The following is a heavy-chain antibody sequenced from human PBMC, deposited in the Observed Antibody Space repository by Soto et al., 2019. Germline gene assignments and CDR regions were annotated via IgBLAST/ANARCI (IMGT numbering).Heavy chain of an antibody. V-gene: IGHV5-10-1*01. Sequence: PGESLKISCKGSGYSFTSYWISWVRQMPGKGLEWMGRIDPSDSYTNYSPSFQGHVTISADKSISTAYLQWSSLKASDTAMYYCARGEITPLYYYYGMDVWGQGTTVTVS. D-gene: IGHD3-10*01. CDR3: ARGEITPLYYYYGMDV. CDR1: GYSFTSYW. CDR2: IDPSDSYT. J-gene: IGHJ6*02.